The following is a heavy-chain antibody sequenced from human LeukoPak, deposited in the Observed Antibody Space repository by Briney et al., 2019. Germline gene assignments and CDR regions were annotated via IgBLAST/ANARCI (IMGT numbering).Heavy chain of an antibody. J-gene: IGHJ3*02. CDR1: GGSISSGSYY. V-gene: IGHV4-61*09. CDR2: IYTTGST. D-gene: IGHD4-23*01. CDR3: ASGAYDYGGNPPVGAFDI. Sequence: SQTLSLTCTVSGGSISSGSYYWSWIRQPAGKGLEWIGHIYTTGSTNYNPSLKSRVSISVDTSKNQFSLKLSSVTAADTAVYYCASGAYDYGGNPPVGAFDIWGQGTMVTVSS.